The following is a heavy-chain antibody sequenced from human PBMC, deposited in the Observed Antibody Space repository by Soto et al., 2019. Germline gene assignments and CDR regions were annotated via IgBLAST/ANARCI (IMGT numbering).Heavy chain of an antibody. CDR1: GGSISSYY. D-gene: IGHD3-16*02. CDR3: ARGDGSGSYRWVLHYYYMDV. Sequence: PSETLSLTCTVSGGSISSYYWSWIRQPPGKGLDWIGYIYYSGSTNYNPSLKSRVTISVDTSKNQFSLKLSSVTAADTAVYYCARGDGSGSYRWVLHYYYMDVWGKGTTVTVSS. CDR2: IYYSGST. V-gene: IGHV4-59*01. J-gene: IGHJ6*03.